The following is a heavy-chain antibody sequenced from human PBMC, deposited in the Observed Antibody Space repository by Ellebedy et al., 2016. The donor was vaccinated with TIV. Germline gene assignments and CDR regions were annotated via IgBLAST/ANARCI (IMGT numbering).Heavy chain of an antibody. CDR2: VIPIFGST. Sequence: AASVKVSCKSSGGTFSGYALNWVRQAPGQELEWIGSVIPIFGSTAYSKKFKDRVTLTADESTGTTYMELSDLRFEDTAIYYCTRQEWAGYSSDWGQGSLVTVSS. CDR3: TRQEWAGYSSD. V-gene: IGHV1-69*13. CDR1: GGTFSGYA. J-gene: IGHJ4*02. D-gene: IGHD5-24*01.